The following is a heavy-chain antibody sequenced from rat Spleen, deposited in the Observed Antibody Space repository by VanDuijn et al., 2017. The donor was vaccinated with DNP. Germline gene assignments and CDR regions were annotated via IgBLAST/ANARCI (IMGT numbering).Heavy chain of an antibody. V-gene: IGHV5S13*01. Sequence: EVQLVESGGGLVQPGRSLKLSCAASGFTFSYYGMAWVRQAPKKGLEWVASITSSGGSTYYPDSVKGRFTISRDNAKNTLYLQMNSLRSEDTATYYCATDYYSSSYYAMDAWGQGTSVTVSS. J-gene: IGHJ4*01. CDR1: GFTFSYYG. CDR3: ATDYYSSSYYAMDA. D-gene: IGHD1-2*01. CDR2: ITSSGGST.